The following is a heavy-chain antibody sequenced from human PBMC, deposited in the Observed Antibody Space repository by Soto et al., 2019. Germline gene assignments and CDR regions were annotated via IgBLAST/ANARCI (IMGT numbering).Heavy chain of an antibody. Sequence: ELQLLESGGGLVQPGGSLTVSCAASGFTFSSYAISWVRQAPGKGLEWVSGISGTGRSSQYADSVKGRFTISRDNSKDTLYLQMNSLRAEDTAVYYCAKERVFEPYTHYHYYGMDVWGQGTTVTVSS. V-gene: IGHV3-23*01. D-gene: IGHD6-13*01. CDR2: ISGTGRSS. J-gene: IGHJ6*02. CDR3: AKERVFEPYTHYHYYGMDV. CDR1: GFTFSSYA.